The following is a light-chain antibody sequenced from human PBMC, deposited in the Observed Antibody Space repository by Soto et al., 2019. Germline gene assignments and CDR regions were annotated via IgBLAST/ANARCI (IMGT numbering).Light chain of an antibody. CDR3: QQYHIYSGT. J-gene: IGKJ1*01. V-gene: IGKV1-5*03. CDR2: KAS. Sequence: DIQITQSPSTLSASVGDRATIPCRASQTIDSWLAWYQQRPGKPPNLLIYKASTLASGVPSRFRGSGSGTECTLTINRLQPDDFETYYCQQYHIYSGTFGQGTKVDI. CDR1: QTIDSW.